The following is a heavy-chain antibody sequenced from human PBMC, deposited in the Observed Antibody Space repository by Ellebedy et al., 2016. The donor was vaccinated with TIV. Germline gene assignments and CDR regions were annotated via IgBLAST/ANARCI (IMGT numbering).Heavy chain of an antibody. D-gene: IGHD3-9*01. CDR1: GFNFYDYA. V-gene: IGHV3-49*03. Sequence: PGGSLRLSCAGSGFNFYDYAINWFRQAPGKGLQWIGFIRTNVNGGATEYAASVKGRFTFSRDDSNSVAYLQMNSLKTEDTAVYYCTRDPYYDILTGYFDYWGQGTLVTVSS. CDR3: TRDPYYDILTGYFDY. CDR2: IRTNVNGGAT. J-gene: IGHJ4*02.